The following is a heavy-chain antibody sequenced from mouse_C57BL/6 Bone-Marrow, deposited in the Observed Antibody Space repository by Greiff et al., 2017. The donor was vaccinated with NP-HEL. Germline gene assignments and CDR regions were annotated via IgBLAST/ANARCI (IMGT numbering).Heavy chain of an antibody. CDR3: ARGPYYYGSSYYAMDY. V-gene: IGHV1-66*01. D-gene: IGHD1-1*01. CDR2: IYPGSGNT. Sequence: VQLQESGPELVKPGASVKISCKASGYSFTSYYIHWVKQRPGQGLEWIGWIYPGSGNTKYNEKFKGKATLTADTSSSTAYMQLSSLTSEDSAVYYCARGPYYYGSSYYAMDYWGQGTSVTVSS. J-gene: IGHJ4*01. CDR1: GYSFTSYY.